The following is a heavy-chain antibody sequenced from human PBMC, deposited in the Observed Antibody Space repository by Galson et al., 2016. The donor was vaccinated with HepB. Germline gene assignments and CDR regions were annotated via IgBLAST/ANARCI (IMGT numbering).Heavy chain of an antibody. CDR1: GLSPRTGGVR. V-gene: IGHV2-70*04. CDR3: APLSVLDDSYYFDY. D-gene: IGHD3-16*01. CDR2: VAWDDDK. J-gene: IGHJ4*02. Sequence: PALVKPTQTLTLTCSLSGLSPRTGGVRVNWIRQPPGKALEWLARVAWDDDKFYSTSLKTRLTIPKDTSKHQVVLTMTNMDPVDTATYYCAPLSVLDDSYYFDYWGQGTLVTVSS.